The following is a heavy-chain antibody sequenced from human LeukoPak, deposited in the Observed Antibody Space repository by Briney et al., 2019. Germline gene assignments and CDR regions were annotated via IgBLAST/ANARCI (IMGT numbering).Heavy chain of an antibody. Sequence: KSSETPSLTCAVYGGSFSGYYWSWIRQPPGKGLEWIGEINHSGSTNYNPSLKSRVTISVDTSKNQFSLKLSSVTAADTAVYYCAAYCGGDCLENAKGSDAFDIWGQGTMVTVSS. D-gene: IGHD2-21*02. V-gene: IGHV4-34*01. CDR1: GGSFSGYY. CDR3: AAYCGGDCLENAKGSDAFDI. CDR2: INHSGST. J-gene: IGHJ3*02.